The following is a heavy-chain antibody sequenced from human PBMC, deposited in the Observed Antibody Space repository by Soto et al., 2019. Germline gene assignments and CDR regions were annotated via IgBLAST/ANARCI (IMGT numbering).Heavy chain of an antibody. Sequence: SETLSLTCAVYGGSFSGYYWSWIRQPAGKGLEWIGRIYTSGGTNYNPSLKSRVTMSVDTSKNQFSLKLSSVTAADTAVYYCARETYSSSWYNWFDPWGQGTLVTVSS. J-gene: IGHJ5*02. CDR2: IYTSGGT. D-gene: IGHD6-13*01. CDR1: GGSFSGYY. CDR3: ARETYSSSWYNWFDP. V-gene: IGHV4-4*07.